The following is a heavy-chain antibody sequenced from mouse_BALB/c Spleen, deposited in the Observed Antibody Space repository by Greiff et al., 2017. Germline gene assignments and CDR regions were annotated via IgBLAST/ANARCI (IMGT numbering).Heavy chain of an antibody. D-gene: IGHD4-1*01. CDR2: ISSGSSTI. CDR3: ARAGRTWFAY. V-gene: IGHV5-17*02. CDR1: GFTFSSFG. J-gene: IGHJ3*01. Sequence: EVMLVESGGGLVQPGGSRKLSCAASGFTFSSFGMHWVRQAPEKGLEWVAYISSGSSTIYYADTVKGRFTISRDNPKNTMFLRMTSLRSEDTAMYYCARAGRTWFAYWGQGTLVTVSA.